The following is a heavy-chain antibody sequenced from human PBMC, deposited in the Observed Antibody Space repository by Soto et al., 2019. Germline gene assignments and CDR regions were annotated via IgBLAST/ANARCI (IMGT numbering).Heavy chain of an antibody. CDR1: GGTFSSYT. CDR3: ARPRGYSCYGLLDY. Sequence: QVQLVQSGAEVKKPGSSVKVSCKASGGTFSSYTISWVRQAPGQGLEWMGRIIPILGIANYAQKFQGRVTITADKSTSTAYMELSSLRSEDTAVYYCARPRGYSCYGLLDYWGQGTLVTVFS. D-gene: IGHD5-12*01. V-gene: IGHV1-69*02. J-gene: IGHJ4*02. CDR2: IIPILGIA.